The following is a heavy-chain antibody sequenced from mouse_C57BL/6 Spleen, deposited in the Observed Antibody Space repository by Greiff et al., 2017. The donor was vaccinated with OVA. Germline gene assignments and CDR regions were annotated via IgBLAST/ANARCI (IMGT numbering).Heavy chain of an antibody. CDR1: GFTFNTYA. Sequence: EAGGGLVQPKGSLKLSCAASGFTFNTYAMHWVRQAPGKGLEWVARLRSKSSNYATYYADSVKDRFTISRDDSQSMLYLQMNNLKTEDTAMYYCVRSYGYDDAMDYWGQGTSVTVSS. V-gene: IGHV10-3*01. J-gene: IGHJ4*01. D-gene: IGHD2-2*01. CDR3: VRSYGYDDAMDY. CDR2: LRSKSSNYAT.